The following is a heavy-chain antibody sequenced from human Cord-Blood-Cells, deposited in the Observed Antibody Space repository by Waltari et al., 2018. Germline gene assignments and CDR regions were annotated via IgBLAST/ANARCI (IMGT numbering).Heavy chain of an antibody. D-gene: IGHD4-17*01. CDR2: IYYSGST. CDR3: ARDENGDYVVGAFDI. V-gene: IGHV4-31*03. CDR1: GGSISSGGYY. Sequence: QVQLQESGPGLVKPSQTLSLTCTVSGGSISSGGYYWSWIPQHPGKGLEWIGYIYYSGSTYYNPSLKSRVTISVDTSKNQFSLKLSSVTAADTAVYYCARDENGDYVVGAFDIWGQGTMVTVSS. J-gene: IGHJ3*02.